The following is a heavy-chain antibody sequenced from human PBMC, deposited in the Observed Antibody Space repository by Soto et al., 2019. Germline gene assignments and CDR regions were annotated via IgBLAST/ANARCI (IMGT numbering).Heavy chain of an antibody. J-gene: IGHJ6*02. V-gene: IGHV4-34*01. CDR3: ARFGSNYDFWSGPLYGMDV. D-gene: IGHD3-3*01. Sequence: PSETLSLTCAVYGGSFSGYYWSWIRQPPGKGLEWIGEINHSGSTNYNPSLKSRVTISVDTSKNQFSLKLSSVTAADTAVYYCARFGSNYDFWSGPLYGMDVWGQGTTVTVSS. CDR1: GGSFSGYY. CDR2: INHSGST.